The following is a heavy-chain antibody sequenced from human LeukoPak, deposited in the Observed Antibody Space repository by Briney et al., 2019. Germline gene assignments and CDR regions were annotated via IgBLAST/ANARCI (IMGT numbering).Heavy chain of an antibody. Sequence: ASVKVSCKASGYTFTGYYIHWVRQAPGQGPEWMGRINPNSGGTTYAQKLQGRVAMTSDTSISTAYMELIRLKSDDTAVYFCARGGSSSFTYYYHYYMDVWGKGTTVTVSS. J-gene: IGHJ6*03. CDR2: INPNSGGT. CDR1: GYTFTGYY. D-gene: IGHD2-15*01. CDR3: ARGGSSSFTYYYHYYMDV. V-gene: IGHV1-2*06.